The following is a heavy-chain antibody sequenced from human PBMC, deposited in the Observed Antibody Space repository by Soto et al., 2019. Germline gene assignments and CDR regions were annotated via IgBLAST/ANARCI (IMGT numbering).Heavy chain of an antibody. Sequence: QVQLQESGPGLVKPSETLSLTCAVSGGSIRDYYWSWIRQTPGRGLEWIGYVLHSWTNRYNRSLKSRVTISVDTSKNEFTLKLNSVTAADTALDYCATVYGDSLYDCKDAWGQGTTVTVSS. CDR1: GGSIRDYY. J-gene: IGHJ6*02. V-gene: IGHV4-59*08. CDR2: VLHSWTN. D-gene: IGHD2-21*02. CDR3: ATVYGDSLYDCKDA.